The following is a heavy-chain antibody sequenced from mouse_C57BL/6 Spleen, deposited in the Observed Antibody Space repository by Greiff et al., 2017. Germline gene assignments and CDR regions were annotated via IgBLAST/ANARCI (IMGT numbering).Heavy chain of an antibody. V-gene: IGHV1-55*01. CDR1: GYTFTSYW. CDR2: IYPGSGST. J-gene: IGHJ2*01. D-gene: IGHD2-4*01. CDR3: ARRGYYDYVPFDC. Sequence: VKLQESGAELVKPGASVKMSCKASGYTFTSYWITWVKQRPGQGLEWIGDIYPGSGSTNYNEKFKSKATLTVDTSSSTAYMQLSSLTSEDSAVYYCARRGYYDYVPFDCWGQGTTLTGSS.